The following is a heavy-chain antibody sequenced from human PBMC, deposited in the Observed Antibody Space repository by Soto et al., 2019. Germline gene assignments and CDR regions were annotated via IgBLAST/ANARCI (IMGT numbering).Heavy chain of an antibody. V-gene: IGHV4-30-2*01. CDR2: IYHSGST. CDR3: ARAPGYSGNWFDP. CDR1: GGSISSGGYS. J-gene: IGHJ5*02. Sequence: QLQLQESGSGLVKPSQTLSLTCAVSGGSISSGGYSWSWIRQPPGKGLEWIGYIYHSGSTYYNPSPKSRATTSVDRSKNQFSLKLSSVTAADTAVYSCARAPGYSGNWFDPWGQGTLVTVSS. D-gene: IGHD1-26*01.